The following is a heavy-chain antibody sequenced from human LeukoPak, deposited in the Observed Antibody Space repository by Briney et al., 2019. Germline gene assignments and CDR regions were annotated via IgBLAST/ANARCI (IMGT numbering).Heavy chain of an antibody. J-gene: IGHJ5*02. CDR3: ARDGRASPFDP. CDR2: INTNTGNP. CDR1: GYSFTDYA. Sequence: GASVKVSCKASGYSFTDYAINWVRQAPGQGLEWMGWINTNTGNPTYAQGFTGRYVFSLDTSVSTAYLQISSLKAEDTAVYYCARDGRASPFDPWGQGTLVTVSS. V-gene: IGHV7-4-1*02.